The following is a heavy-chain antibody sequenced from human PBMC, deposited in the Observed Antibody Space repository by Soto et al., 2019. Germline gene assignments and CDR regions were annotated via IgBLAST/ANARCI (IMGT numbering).Heavy chain of an antibody. J-gene: IGHJ5*02. D-gene: IGHD3-3*01. CDR1: GFTFSSYA. Sequence: GGSLRLSCAASGFTFSSYAMSWVRQAPGKGLEWVSAISGSGGSTYYADSVKGRFTISRDNSKNTLYLQMNSLRAEDTAVYYCAKAGSHRLLRFLESAHRGNWFDPWGQGTLVTVSS. V-gene: IGHV3-23*01. CDR2: ISGSGGST. CDR3: AKAGSHRLLRFLESAHRGNWFDP.